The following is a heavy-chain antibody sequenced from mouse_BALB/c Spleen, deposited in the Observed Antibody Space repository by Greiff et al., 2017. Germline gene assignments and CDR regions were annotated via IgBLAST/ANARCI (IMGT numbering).Heavy chain of an antibody. CDR1: GYTFTSYY. Sequence: VQLQESGAELVKPGASVKLSCKASGYTFTSYYMYWVKQRPGQGLEWIGEINPSNGGTNFNEKFKSKATLTVDKSSSTAYMQLSSLTSEDSAVYYCTRARFDYWGQGTTLTVSS. J-gene: IGHJ2*01. CDR2: INPSNGGT. V-gene: IGHV1S81*02. CDR3: TRARFDY.